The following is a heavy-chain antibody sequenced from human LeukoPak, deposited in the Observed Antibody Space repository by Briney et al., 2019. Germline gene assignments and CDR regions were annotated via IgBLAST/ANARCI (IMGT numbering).Heavy chain of an antibody. CDR2: ISSTSSTI. J-gene: IGHJ4*02. D-gene: IGHD1-26*01. Sequence: GGSLRLSCAASGFTFSSYSMNWVRQAPGKGLEWVSYISSTSSTIYYGHSVKGRFTISRDNAKNSLYLQMNSLRAEDTAVYYCASLPLGYSGSFWGQGTLVTVSP. V-gene: IGHV3-48*01. CDR3: ASLPLGYSGSF. CDR1: GFTFSSYS.